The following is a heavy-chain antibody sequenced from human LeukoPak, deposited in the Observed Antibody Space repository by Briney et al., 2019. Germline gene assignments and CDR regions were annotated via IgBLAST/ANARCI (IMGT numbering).Heavy chain of an antibody. Sequence: GGSLRLPCAASGFTVSSNYMTWVRQAPGKGLERVSGIYSGISTYYADSVKGRFTISRDNSKNTLYLQMDSLRAEDTAVYYCVEDRRGYWGQGTLVTVSS. J-gene: IGHJ4*02. CDR2: IYSGIST. CDR1: GFTVSSNY. CDR3: VEDRRGY. V-gene: IGHV3-66*01.